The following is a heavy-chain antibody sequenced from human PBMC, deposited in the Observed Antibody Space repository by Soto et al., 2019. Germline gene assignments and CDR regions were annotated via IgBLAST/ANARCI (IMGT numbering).Heavy chain of an antibody. J-gene: IGHJ4*02. V-gene: IGHV3-30*18. CDR3: AKDSYYYESSGFYYAPYFDS. CDR2: ISYDGITK. CDR1: GFTFSRSA. D-gene: IGHD3-22*01. Sequence: PGGSLRLSCAASGFTFSRSAMHWVRQAPGKGLEWVALISYDGITKSSADSVKGRFTISRDNSKNTLYLQMNNLRAEDTAVYYCAKDSYYYESSGFYYAPYFDSWGQGALVTV.